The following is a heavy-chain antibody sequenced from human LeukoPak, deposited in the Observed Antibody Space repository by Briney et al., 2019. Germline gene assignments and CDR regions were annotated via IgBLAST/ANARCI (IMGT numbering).Heavy chain of an antibody. CDR1: GDSISSGGYY. CDR2: IYHSGST. D-gene: IGHD3-16*01. V-gene: IGHV4-30-2*01. J-gene: IGHJ6*02. CDR3: ARDHPWDGMDV. Sequence: PSETLSLTCTVSGDSISSGGYYWSWIRQPPGKGLEWIGYIYHSGSTYYNSSPSLKSRVTISVDRSKNQFSLKLDSVTAADTAVYYCARDHPWDGMDVWGQGTTVTVSS.